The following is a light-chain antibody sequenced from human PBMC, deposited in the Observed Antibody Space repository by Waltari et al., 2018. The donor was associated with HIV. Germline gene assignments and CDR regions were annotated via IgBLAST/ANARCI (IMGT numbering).Light chain of an antibody. Sequence: QSALTHPASVSGSPGQSITISCTGTSSDVGGYNYVSWYQQHPGKAPKLMIYDVSKRLSGVANRFSGSKSGNTASQTISGLQAEDEADYYCSSYTSSSTLVVFGGGTKLTVL. CDR2: DVS. J-gene: IGLJ2*01. CDR1: SSDVGGYNY. V-gene: IGLV2-14*03. CDR3: SSYTSSSTLVV.